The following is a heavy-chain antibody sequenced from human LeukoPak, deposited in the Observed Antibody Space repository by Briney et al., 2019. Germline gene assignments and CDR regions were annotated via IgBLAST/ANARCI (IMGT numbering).Heavy chain of an antibody. CDR3: AREFNTIRNFDY. Sequence: KAGGSLRLSCATSGFTFSRFSFRWVRQAPGKGLEWVASIYVTGNYIYYADSVKARVTISRDNAKNSVFLQMNSLRVEDTAVYYCAREFNTIRNFDYWGQGALVSVSS. J-gene: IGHJ4*02. D-gene: IGHD3-10*01. CDR1: GFTFSRFS. V-gene: IGHV3-21*01. CDR2: IYVTGNYI.